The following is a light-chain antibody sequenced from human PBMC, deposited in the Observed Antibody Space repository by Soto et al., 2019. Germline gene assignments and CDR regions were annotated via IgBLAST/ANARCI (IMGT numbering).Light chain of an antibody. CDR3: QQRGDWPLNP. CDR2: DAS. CDR1: QSISYN. V-gene: IGKV3-11*01. Sequence: EIVLTQSPATLSLSPGERATLSCRASQSISYNLAWYQQKSGQAPRLLIYDASNRATGVPARFSGSGSGTNFPLTISSLEPEDLAVYYCQQRGDWPLNPFGRGSRLEI. J-gene: IGKJ2*01.